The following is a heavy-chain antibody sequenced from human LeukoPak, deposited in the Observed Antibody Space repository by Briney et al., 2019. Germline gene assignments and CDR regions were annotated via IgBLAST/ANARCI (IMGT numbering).Heavy chain of an antibody. D-gene: IGHD3-10*01. CDR3: ARELRITMAGNYYYMDV. V-gene: IGHV1-8*01. CDR2: MNPNSGNT. J-gene: IGHJ6*03. Sequence: ASVKVSCKASGYTFTSYDINWVRQATGQGLEWMGWMNPNSGNTGYAQKFQGRVTMTRNTSISTAYMELSSLRSEDTAVYYCARELRITMAGNYYYMDVWGKGTTVTVSS. CDR1: GYTFTSYD.